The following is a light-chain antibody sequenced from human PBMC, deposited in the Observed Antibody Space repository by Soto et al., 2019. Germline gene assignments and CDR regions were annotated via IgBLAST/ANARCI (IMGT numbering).Light chain of an antibody. Sequence: QSVLTQPPSASGTPGQRVTISCSGSSSNIGSNTVNWYQQLPGTAPKLLIYSHDQRPSGVPDRISGSRSGSSASLAISGLQPEDEGFYYCAAWDDSLNAWVFGGGTKLTVL. J-gene: IGLJ3*02. CDR2: SHD. CDR1: SSNIGSNT. CDR3: AAWDDSLNAWV. V-gene: IGLV1-44*01.